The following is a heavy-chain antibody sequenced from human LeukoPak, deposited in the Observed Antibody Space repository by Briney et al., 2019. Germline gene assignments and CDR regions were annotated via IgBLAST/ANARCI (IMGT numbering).Heavy chain of an antibody. CDR1: GYTFTCYY. CDR2: INPNSGGT. V-gene: IGHV1-2*04. Sequence: ASVKVSCKASGYTFTCYYMHWVRQAPGQGLEWMGWINPNSGGTNYAQKFQGWVTMTRDTSISTAYMELSRPRSDDTAVYYCARAKTAAGHFDYWGQGTLVTVSS. J-gene: IGHJ4*02. D-gene: IGHD6-13*01. CDR3: ARAKTAAGHFDY.